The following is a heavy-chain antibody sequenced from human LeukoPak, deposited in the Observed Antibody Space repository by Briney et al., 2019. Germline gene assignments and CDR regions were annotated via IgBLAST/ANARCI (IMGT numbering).Heavy chain of an antibody. CDR2: INPSGGST. D-gene: IGHD6-19*01. CDR3: ARDPMGGSGWSDFDY. Sequence: GASVKVSCKASGYTFTSYYMHWVRQAPGQGLEWMGIINPSGGSTSYAQKFQGRVTMTRDTSTSTVYMELSSLRSEDTAVYYCARDPMGGSGWSDFDYWGQGTLVTVSS. V-gene: IGHV1-46*01. J-gene: IGHJ4*02. CDR1: GYTFTSYY.